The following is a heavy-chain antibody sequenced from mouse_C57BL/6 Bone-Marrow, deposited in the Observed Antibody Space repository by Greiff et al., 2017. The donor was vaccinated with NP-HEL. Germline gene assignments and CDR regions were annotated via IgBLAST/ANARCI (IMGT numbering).Heavy chain of an antibody. CDR3: AYGSPFAY. CDR2: INPYNGGT. D-gene: IGHD1-1*01. V-gene: IGHV1-19*01. J-gene: IGHJ3*01. CDR1: GYTFTDYY. Sequence: VQLKESGPVLVKPGASVKMSCKASGYTFTDYYMNWVKQSHGKSLEWIGVINPYNGGTSYNQKFKGKATLTVDKSSSTAYMELNSLTSEDSAVYYCAYGSPFAYWGQGTLVTVSA.